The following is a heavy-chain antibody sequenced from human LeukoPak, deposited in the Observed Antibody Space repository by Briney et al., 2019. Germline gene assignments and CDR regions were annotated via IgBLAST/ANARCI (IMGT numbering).Heavy chain of an antibody. CDR1: GGSVSSGSYY. V-gene: IGHV4-61*01. Sequence: SETLSLTCTVSGGSVSSGSYYWSWIRQPPGKGLEWIGYIYYSGSTNYNPSLKSRVTISVDTSKNQFSLKPSSVTAADTAVYYCARDRRYYYDSSGYYSSYYGMDVWGQGTTVTVSS. CDR2: IYYSGST. D-gene: IGHD3-22*01. CDR3: ARDRRYYYDSSGYYSSYYGMDV. J-gene: IGHJ6*02.